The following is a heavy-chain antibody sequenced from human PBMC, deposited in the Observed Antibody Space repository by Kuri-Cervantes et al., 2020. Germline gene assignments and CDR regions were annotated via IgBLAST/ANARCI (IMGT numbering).Heavy chain of an antibody. CDR3: ARDPEYYDILTEPFDI. Sequence: ASVKVSCKASGYTFTSYYMHWVRQAPGQGPEWMGKINPSGGSTSYAQKFQGRVTMTRDTSTSTVYMELSRLRSDDTAVYYCARDPEYYDILTEPFDIWGQGTMVTVSS. CDR1: GYTFTSYY. J-gene: IGHJ3*02. V-gene: IGHV1-46*01. D-gene: IGHD3-9*01. CDR2: INPSGGST.